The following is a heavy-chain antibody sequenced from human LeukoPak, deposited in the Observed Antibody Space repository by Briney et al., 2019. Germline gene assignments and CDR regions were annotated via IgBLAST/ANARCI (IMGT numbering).Heavy chain of an antibody. CDR2: INHSGST. V-gene: IGHV4-34*01. Sequence: SETLSLTCAVYGGSFSGYYWSWIRQPPGKGLEWIGEINHSGSTNYNPSLKSRVTISVDMSKNQFSLKLSSVTAADTAVYYCATRSYYYGSGLDDYWGQGTLVTVSS. CDR1: GGSFSGYY. CDR3: ATRSYYYGSGLDDY. J-gene: IGHJ4*02. D-gene: IGHD3-10*01.